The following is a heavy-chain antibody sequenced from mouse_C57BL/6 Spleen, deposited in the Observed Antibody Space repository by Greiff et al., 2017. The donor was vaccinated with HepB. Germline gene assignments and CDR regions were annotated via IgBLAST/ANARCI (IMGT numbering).Heavy chain of an antibody. CDR3: AREGFAY. Sequence: QVQLKQPGAELVKPGASVKLSCKASGYNFTSYWMHWVKQRPGRGLEWIGRIDPNSGGTKYNEKFKSKATLTVDKPSITAYMQLSSLTSEDSAVYYCAREGFAYWGQGTLVTVSA. V-gene: IGHV1-72*01. J-gene: IGHJ3*01. CDR2: IDPNSGGT. CDR1: GYNFTSYW.